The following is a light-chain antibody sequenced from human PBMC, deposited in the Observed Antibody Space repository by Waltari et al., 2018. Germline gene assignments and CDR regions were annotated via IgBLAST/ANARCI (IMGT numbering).Light chain of an antibody. CDR3: QHYVRLPVA. CDR2: GAS. CDR1: QSVGRT. Sequence: SCRASQSVGRTLAWYQQKPGQAPRLLIYGASNRATGTPDRFSGSGSGTDFSLTISSLDPADFAVYYCQHYVRLPVAFGQGTTVEIK. J-gene: IGKJ1*01. V-gene: IGKV3-20*01.